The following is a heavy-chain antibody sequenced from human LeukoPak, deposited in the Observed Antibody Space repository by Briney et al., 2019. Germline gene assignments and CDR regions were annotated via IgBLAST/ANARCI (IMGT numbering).Heavy chain of an antibody. CDR2: INHSGST. CDR3: AGSMVPENYGMDV. D-gene: IGHD3-10*01. CDR1: GFTFSSYA. J-gene: IGHJ6*02. Sequence: LRLSCAASGFTFSSYAMHWVRQTPGKGLEWIGEINHSGSTNYNPSLKSRVTISVDTSKNQFSLKLSSVTAADTAVYYCAGSMVPENYGMDVWGQGTTITVSS. V-gene: IGHV4-34*08.